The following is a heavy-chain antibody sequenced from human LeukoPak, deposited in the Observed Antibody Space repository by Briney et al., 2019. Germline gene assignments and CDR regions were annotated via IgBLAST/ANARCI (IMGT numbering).Heavy chain of an antibody. CDR3: ARESYDSSGYYRVHAFDI. J-gene: IGHJ3*02. D-gene: IGHD3-22*01. CDR2: INPNSGGT. CDR1: GYTFTGYY. Sequence: ASVKVSCKASGYTFTGYYMHWVRQAPGQGLEWMGWINPNSGGTNYAQKFQGWVTMTRDTSISTAYMELSRLRSDDTAVYYCARESYDSSGYYRVHAFDIWGQGTMVTVSS. V-gene: IGHV1-2*04.